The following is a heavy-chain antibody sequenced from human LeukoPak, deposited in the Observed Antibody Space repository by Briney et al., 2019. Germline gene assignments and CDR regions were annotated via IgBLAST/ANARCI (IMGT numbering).Heavy chain of an antibody. D-gene: IGHD2-15*01. CDR3: ARDVVVAANPAGYYYYGMDV. J-gene: IGHJ6*02. CDR2: IYYSGST. V-gene: IGHV4-31*03. CDR1: GGSISGGGYY. Sequence: SETLSLTCTVSGGSISGGGYYWSWIRQHPGKDLEWIGYIYYSGSTYYNPSLKSRVTISVDTSKNQFSLKLSSVTAADTAVYYCARDVVVAANPAGYYYYGMDVWGQGTTVTVSS.